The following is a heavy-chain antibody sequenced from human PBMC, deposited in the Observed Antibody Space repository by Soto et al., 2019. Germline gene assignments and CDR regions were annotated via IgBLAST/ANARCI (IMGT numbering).Heavy chain of an antibody. J-gene: IGHJ6*02. V-gene: IGHV4-4*07. CDR1: GGSISSYY. Sequence: PTETLSLTCTVSGGSISSYYWSWIRQPAGKGLEWIGRIYTSGSTNYNPSLKSRVTMSVDTSKHQFSLKLSSVTAADTAVYYCASSVGGYDPYYYYYGMDVWGQGTTVTVSS. CDR3: ASSVGGYDPYYYYYGMDV. CDR2: IYTSGST. D-gene: IGHD5-12*01.